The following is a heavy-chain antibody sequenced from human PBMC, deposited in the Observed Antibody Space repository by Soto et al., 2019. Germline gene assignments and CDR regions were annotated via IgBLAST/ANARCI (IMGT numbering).Heavy chain of an antibody. CDR3: AKDIRGYPLYYFDY. J-gene: IGHJ4*02. V-gene: IGHV3-9*01. CDR1: GFTFDDYA. Sequence: EVQLVESGGGLVQPGRSLRLSCAASGFTFDDYAMHWVRQAPGKGLEWVSGISWNSGSIGYADSVKGRFTISRDNAKNSLYLQMNSLRAEDTALYYCAKDIRGYPLYYFDYWGQGTLVTVSS. CDR2: ISWNSGSI. D-gene: IGHD5-12*01.